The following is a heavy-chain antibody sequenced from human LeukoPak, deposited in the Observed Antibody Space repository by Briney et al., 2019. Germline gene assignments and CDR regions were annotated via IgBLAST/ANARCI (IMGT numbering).Heavy chain of an antibody. CDR2: IKQDGSEE. V-gene: IGHV3-7*05. D-gene: IGHD3-16*01. CDR1: GXTFSSYW. Sequence: GGSLRLSCAVSGXTFSSYWMSWVHQTPGKGLEWVANIKQDGSEEYYVDSVKGRFTISRDNAKNSLYFQMNSLRPEDTAVYYCAREVGGSAFDIWGQGTMVTVSS. J-gene: IGHJ3*02. CDR3: AREVGGSAFDI.